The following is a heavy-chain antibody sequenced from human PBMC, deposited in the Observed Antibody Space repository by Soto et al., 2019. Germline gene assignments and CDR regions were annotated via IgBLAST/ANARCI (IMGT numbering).Heavy chain of an antibody. V-gene: IGHV3-30*18. CDR3: AKDLLPNAVTTCGS. Sequence: QVQLVESGGGAVQPGRSLRLSCAASGFTFDSHGMHWVRQAPGKGLEWVAVISSDGNNKYYADSVNGRFTISRDNFNNILYLQMSSLRAEDTAVYYCAKDLLPNAVTTCGSWGQGTLVTVSS. CDR1: GFTFDSHG. D-gene: IGHD4-17*01. J-gene: IGHJ5*02. CDR2: ISSDGNNK.